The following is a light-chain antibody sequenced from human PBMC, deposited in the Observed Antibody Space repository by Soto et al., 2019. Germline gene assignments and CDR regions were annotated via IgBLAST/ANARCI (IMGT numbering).Light chain of an antibody. CDR2: GAS. Sequence: EIVMTQSPVTLYVSPGERATLSCRASQSVSSNLAWYQQKPGQAPRLLIYGASNRATGIPDRFSGSGSGTEFTFTISSLQSEDSAVYYCQQCTNWPRTFGQGTKVEIK. J-gene: IGKJ1*01. CDR1: QSVSSN. CDR3: QQCTNWPRT. V-gene: IGKV3-15*01.